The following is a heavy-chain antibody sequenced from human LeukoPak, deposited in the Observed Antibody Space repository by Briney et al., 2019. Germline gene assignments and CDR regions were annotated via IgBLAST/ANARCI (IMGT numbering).Heavy chain of an antibody. CDR3: ARVVSAMEYDAFDI. J-gene: IGHJ3*02. CDR2: ISSSSSYI. D-gene: IGHD5-18*01. V-gene: IGHV3-21*01. Sequence: PGGSLRLSCAASGFTFSSYSMNWVRQAPGKGLEWVSSISSSSSYIYYADSVKGRFTISRDNAKNSLYLQMNSLRAEDTAVYYCARVVSAMEYDAFDIWGQGTMVTVSS. CDR1: GFTFSSYS.